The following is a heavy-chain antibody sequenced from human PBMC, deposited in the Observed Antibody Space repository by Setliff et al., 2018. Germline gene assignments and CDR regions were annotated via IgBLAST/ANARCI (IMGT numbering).Heavy chain of an antibody. CDR1: GFTFSGSA. CDR3: IKEGGRILDNWFAP. V-gene: IGHV3-73*01. CDR2: IRNKANNYAT. Sequence: GGSLRLSCAVSGFTFSGSAVHWVRQASGKGLEWVGRIRNKANNYATRYTESLKGRFTISRDDSKSTMYLQMNSLKTEDTAVYYCIKEGGRILDNWFAPWGQGTLVTVSS. J-gene: IGHJ5*02. D-gene: IGHD3-9*01.